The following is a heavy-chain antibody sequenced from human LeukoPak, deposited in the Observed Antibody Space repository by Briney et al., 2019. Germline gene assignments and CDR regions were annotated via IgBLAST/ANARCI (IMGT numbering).Heavy chain of an antibody. D-gene: IGHD1-26*01. CDR1: GFTFGDYA. J-gene: IGHJ5*02. CDR3: TREKIASYYDWFDP. CDR2: IRSKAYGGTT. Sequence: GRSLRLSCTASGFTFGDYAMSWFRQAPGKGLEWVGFIRSKAYGGTTEYAASVEGRFTISRDDSKSIAYLQMNSLKTEDTAVYYCTREKIASYYDWFDPWGQGTLVTVSS. V-gene: IGHV3-49*03.